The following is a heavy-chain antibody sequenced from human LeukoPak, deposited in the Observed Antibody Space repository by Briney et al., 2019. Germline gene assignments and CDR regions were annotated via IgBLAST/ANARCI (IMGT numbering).Heavy chain of an antibody. CDR3: ARVIVVVPGAKIWFDP. CDR2: FDPEDGER. Sequence: ASVKVSCKVSGYTLTELSTHWVRQAPGKGLEWMGGFDPEDGERIYAQKFQDRVTMTEDTSTDTAYMELRSLRSEDTAVYYCARVIVVVPGAKIWFDPWGQGTLVTVSS. D-gene: IGHD2-2*01. V-gene: IGHV1-24*01. J-gene: IGHJ5*02. CDR1: GYTLTELS.